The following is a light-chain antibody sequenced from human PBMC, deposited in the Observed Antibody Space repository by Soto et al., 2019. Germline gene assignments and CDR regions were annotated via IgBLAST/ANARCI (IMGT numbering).Light chain of an antibody. J-gene: IGLJ2*01. CDR3: SAYTGSSTLLV. Sequence: QSALTQPASVSGSPGQSVTISCTGTSSDVGGYNYFSWYQQHPGKAPKLMIYDVSNRPSGVSNRFSGSKSGNTASLTISGLQAEDEADYYCSAYTGSSTLLVFGGGTKLTVL. CDR1: SSDVGGYNY. CDR2: DVS. V-gene: IGLV2-14*01.